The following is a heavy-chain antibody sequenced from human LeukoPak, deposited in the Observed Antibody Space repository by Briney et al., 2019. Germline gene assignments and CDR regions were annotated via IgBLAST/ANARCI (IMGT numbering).Heavy chain of an antibody. CDR3: ARQGYSSGWYPISPPSWFDP. J-gene: IGHJ5*02. D-gene: IGHD6-19*01. Sequence: PSETLSLTCTVSGGSISSSSYYWGWIRQPPGKGLEWIGSIYYSGSTYYNPSLKSRVTISVDTSKNQFSLKLSSVTAADTAVYYCARQGYSSGWYPISPPSWFDPWGQGTLVTVSS. CDR2: IYYSGST. CDR1: GGSISSSSYY. V-gene: IGHV4-39*01.